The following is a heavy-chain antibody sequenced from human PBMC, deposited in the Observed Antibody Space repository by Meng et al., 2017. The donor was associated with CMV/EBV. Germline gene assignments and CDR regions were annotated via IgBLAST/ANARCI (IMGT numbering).Heavy chain of an antibody. V-gene: IGHV1-24*01. CDR3: ARDLNVVVPAAMGGTTAKNKLGYYYYGMDV. CDR2: FDPEDGET. CDR1: GYTLTELS. D-gene: IGHD2-2*01. J-gene: IGHJ6*02. Sequence: ASVKVSCKVSGYTLTELSMHWVRQAPGKGLEWMGGFDPEDGETIYAQKFQGRVTMTEDTSTDTAYMELSSLRSEDTAVYYCARDLNVVVPAAMGGTTAKNKLGYYYYGMDVWGQGTTVTVSS.